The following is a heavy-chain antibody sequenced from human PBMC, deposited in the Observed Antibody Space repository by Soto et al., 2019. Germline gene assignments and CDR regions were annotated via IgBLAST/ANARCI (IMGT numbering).Heavy chain of an antibody. V-gene: IGHV4-61*01. CDR1: GGSVSSGSYY. CDR2: IYYSGST. Sequence: SETLSLTCTVSGGSVSSGSYYWSWIRQPPGKGLEWIGYIYYSGSTNYNPSLKSRVTISVDTSKNQFSLKLSSVTAADTAVYYCARDRNGGGNLYGVYYYYGMDVWGQGTTVTVSS. D-gene: IGHD2-15*01. CDR3: ARDRNGGGNLYGVYYYYGMDV. J-gene: IGHJ6*02.